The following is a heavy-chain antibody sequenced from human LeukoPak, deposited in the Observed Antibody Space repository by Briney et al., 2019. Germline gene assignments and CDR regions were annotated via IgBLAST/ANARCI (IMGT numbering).Heavy chain of an antibody. J-gene: IGHJ4*02. V-gene: IGHV3-33*01. Sequence: GSLRLSCAAAGFTFSSYGMHWGRPAPGKGLEWVALIWDGGSDKYYADSVKGRFTISRDNSKNTLHLQMNSLRAEDTAVYYCARGRVVIPEGPDYWGQGTLVTVSS. CDR3: ARGRVVIPEGPDY. CDR1: GFTFSSYG. D-gene: IGHD3-10*01. CDR2: IWDGGSDK.